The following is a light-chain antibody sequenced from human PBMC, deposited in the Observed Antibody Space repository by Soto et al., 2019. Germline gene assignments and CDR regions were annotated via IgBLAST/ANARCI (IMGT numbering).Light chain of an antibody. CDR1: QSVSSY. Sequence: EIVMTQSPATMSVSPGDRPTLSCRASQSVSSYLAWYQQRPGQAPRLLIYDASTRATGISPRFSGGGSGTEFTVTTSSLHSEDFAIYYCQQYDIWPPYTFGQGTKVEI. J-gene: IGKJ2*01. CDR2: DAS. CDR3: QQYDIWPPYT. V-gene: IGKV3-15*01.